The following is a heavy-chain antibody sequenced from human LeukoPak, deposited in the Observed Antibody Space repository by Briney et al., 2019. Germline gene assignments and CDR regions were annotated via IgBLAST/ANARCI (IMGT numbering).Heavy chain of an antibody. CDR1: GGSISSYY. CDR2: IYYSGST. CDR3: ARGSVYFDS. Sequence: SETLSLTCSVSGGSISSYYWTWIRQPPGKGLEWIGYIYYSGSTNYNPSLKSRVTVSVDTSTNQFSLKLSSVTAADTAVYYCARGSVYFDSWGQGTLVTVSS. J-gene: IGHJ4*02. V-gene: IGHV4-59*01.